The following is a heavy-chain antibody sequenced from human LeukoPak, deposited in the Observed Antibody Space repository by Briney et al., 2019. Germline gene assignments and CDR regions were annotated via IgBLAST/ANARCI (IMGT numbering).Heavy chain of an antibody. CDR3: ARHWGYYDSSGLWSYYFDY. CDR1: GFTFSSYA. J-gene: IGHJ4*02. CDR2: ISYDGSNK. Sequence: PGGSLRLSCAASGFTFSSYAMHWVRQAPGKGLEWVAVISYDGSNKYYADSVKGRFTISRDNSKNTLYLQMNSLRAEDTAVYFCARHWGYYDSSGLWSYYFDYWGQGTLVTVSS. D-gene: IGHD3-22*01. V-gene: IGHV3-30-3*01.